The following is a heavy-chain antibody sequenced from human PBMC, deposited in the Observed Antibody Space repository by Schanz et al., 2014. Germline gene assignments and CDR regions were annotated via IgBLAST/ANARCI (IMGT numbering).Heavy chain of an antibody. J-gene: IGHJ6*02. D-gene: IGHD2-15*01. CDR2: ISHSGGSK. CDR3: AKGMGYCSGGTCYDYYYYGLDV. CDR1: GFTFSTYA. Sequence: EVQLLESGGGLVQPGGSLRLSCAASGFTFSTYAMTWVRQAPGKGLEWVSSISHSGGSKYYADSVKGRFTISRDNSENTLYRQMNSLSADDTAVFYCAKGMGYCSGGTCYDYYYYGLDVWGQGTTVTVSS. V-gene: IGHV3-23*01.